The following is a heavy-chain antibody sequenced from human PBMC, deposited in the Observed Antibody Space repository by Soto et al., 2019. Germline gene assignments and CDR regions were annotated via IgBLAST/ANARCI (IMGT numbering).Heavy chain of an antibody. CDR1: GGSISSGDYY. CDR3: XXEXYXGSGXXXWXDP. D-gene: IGHD3-10*01. J-gene: IGHJ5*02. V-gene: IGHV4-30-4*01. Sequence: QXXXQESGPGLVKPSQTLSLTCTVSGGSISSGDYYWSWIRQPPGKGLEWIGYIYYSGSTYYXXSXXXXXXXXXXXXXXXXXXXXXXXXXXXXXXXXXXXEXYXGSGXXXWXDPWGQGTL. CDR2: IYYSGST.